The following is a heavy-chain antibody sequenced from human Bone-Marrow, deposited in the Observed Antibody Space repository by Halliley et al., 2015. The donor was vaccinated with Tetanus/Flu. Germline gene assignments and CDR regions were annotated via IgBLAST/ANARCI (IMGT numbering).Heavy chain of an antibody. CDR1: GFTFSSFE. V-gene: IGHV3-48*03. CDR2: ISTRGDTK. Sequence: AVSGFTFSSFEMNWVRQAPGKGLEWVAYISTRGDTKYYADSVKGRFIISRDNGDNSVYLQMTALRADDTALYYCAREGFGRLDYWGQGILVTVSS. CDR3: AREGFGRLDY. D-gene: IGHD3-16*01. J-gene: IGHJ4*02.